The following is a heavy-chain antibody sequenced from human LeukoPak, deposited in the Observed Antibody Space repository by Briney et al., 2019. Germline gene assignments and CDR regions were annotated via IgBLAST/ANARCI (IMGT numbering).Heavy chain of an antibody. CDR3: ARDTNPPYYYDSSGYYDY. J-gene: IGHJ4*02. D-gene: IGHD3-22*01. Sequence: GGSLRLSCAASGFTFSSYEMNWVRQAPGKGLEWVSYISSSGSTIYYADSVKGRFTISRDNAKNSLYLQMNSLRAEDTAVYYCARDTNPPYYYDSSGYYDYWGQGTLVTVSS. CDR2: ISSSGSTI. V-gene: IGHV3-48*03. CDR1: GFTFSSYE.